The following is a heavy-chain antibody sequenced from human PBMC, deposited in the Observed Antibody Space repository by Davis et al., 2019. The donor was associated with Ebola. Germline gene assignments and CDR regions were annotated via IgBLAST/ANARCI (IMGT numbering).Heavy chain of an antibody. Sequence: PGGSLRLSCAASGFTFSSYGMHWVRQAPGKGLEWVAVIWYDGSNKYYADSVKGRFTISRDNSKNTLYLQMNSLRAEDTAVYYCARVSGDVGELLRIQHWARAPWSPSPQ. CDR3: ARVSGDVGELLRIQH. V-gene: IGHV3-33*01. CDR1: GFTFSSYG. J-gene: IGHJ1*01. D-gene: IGHD1-26*01. CDR2: IWYDGSNK.